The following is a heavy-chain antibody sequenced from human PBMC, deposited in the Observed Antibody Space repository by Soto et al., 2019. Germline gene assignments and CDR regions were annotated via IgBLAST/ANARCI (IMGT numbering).Heavy chain of an antibody. V-gene: IGHV3-15*07. CDR1: GFTFSNAW. D-gene: IGHD3-3*01. Sequence: GGSLRLSCAASGFTFSNAWMNWVRQAPGKGLEWVGRIKSKTDGGTTDYAAPVKGRFTISRDDSKNTLYLQMNSLKTEDTAVYYCTTDPPSPSRGVLRFLEWSLRRNGMDVWGQGTTVTVSS. J-gene: IGHJ6*02. CDR3: TTDPPSPSRGVLRFLEWSLRRNGMDV. CDR2: IKSKTDGGTT.